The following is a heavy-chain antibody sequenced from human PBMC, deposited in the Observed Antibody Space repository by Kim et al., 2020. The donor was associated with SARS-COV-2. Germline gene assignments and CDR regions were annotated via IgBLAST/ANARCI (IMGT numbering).Heavy chain of an antibody. CDR3: ARDLSYGMDV. CDR2: IYSGGST. Sequence: GGSLRLSCAASGFTVSSNYMSWVRQAPGKGLEWVSAIYSGGSTYYADSVKGRFTISRYNSKNTLYLQMNSLRADDTAVYYCARDLSYGMDVWGQGTTVTVSS. J-gene: IGHJ6*02. V-gene: IGHV3-66*02. CDR1: GFTVSSNY.